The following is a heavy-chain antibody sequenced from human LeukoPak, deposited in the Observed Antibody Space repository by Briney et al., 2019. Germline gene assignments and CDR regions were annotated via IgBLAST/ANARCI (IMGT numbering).Heavy chain of an antibody. CDR2: IKPDGSEK. D-gene: IGHD4-17*01. J-gene: IGHJ4*02. Sequence: PGGSLRLSCAASGFTFSTYWMDWVRQAPGKGLEWVANIKPDGSEKYYADSVKGRFTISRDNAKNSLYLQMNSLGVEDTAVYYCARDKYGAYSDSWGQGTLVTVSS. CDR1: GFTFSTYW. CDR3: ARDKYGAYSDS. V-gene: IGHV3-7*04.